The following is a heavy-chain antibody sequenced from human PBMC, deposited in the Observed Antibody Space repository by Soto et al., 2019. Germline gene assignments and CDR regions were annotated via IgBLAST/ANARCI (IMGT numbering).Heavy chain of an antibody. Sequence: SETLSLTCTVSGGSISSYYWSWIRQPPGKGLEWIGYIYYSGSTNYNPSLKSRVTISVDTSKNQFSLKLSSVTAADTAVYYCARDLPGDSPLDYWGQGTLVTVSS. CDR2: IYYSGST. J-gene: IGHJ4*02. V-gene: IGHV4-59*01. CDR1: GGSISSYY. D-gene: IGHD2-21*02. CDR3: ARDLPGDSPLDY.